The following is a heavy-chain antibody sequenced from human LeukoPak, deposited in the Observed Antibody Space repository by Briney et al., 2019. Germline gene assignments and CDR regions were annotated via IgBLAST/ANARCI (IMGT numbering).Heavy chain of an antibody. V-gene: IGHV3-30*04. CDR3: ASVRGPYYFDY. D-gene: IGHD3-10*01. J-gene: IGHJ4*02. CDR2: ISYDGSNK. CDR1: GFTFSSYA. Sequence: PGRSLSLSCAASGFTFSSYAMHWVRQAPGKGLEWVAVISYDGSNKYYADSVKGRFTISRDNSKNTLYLQMNSLRAEDTAVYYCASVRGPYYFDYWGQGTLVTVSS.